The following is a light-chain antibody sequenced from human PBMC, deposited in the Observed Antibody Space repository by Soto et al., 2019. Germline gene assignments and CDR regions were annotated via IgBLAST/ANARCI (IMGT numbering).Light chain of an antibody. CDR2: EVA. Sequence: QSALTQPASVSGSPGQSITISCTRTSSDISADNYVSWYQQHPGKAPKLIIYEVADRPSGLSNRFSGSKSGNTASLTISRLQPEDEAGYYCSSYTSNSFYVFGTGTKV. J-gene: IGLJ1*01. V-gene: IGLV2-14*01. CDR3: SSYTSNSFYV. CDR1: SSDISADNY.